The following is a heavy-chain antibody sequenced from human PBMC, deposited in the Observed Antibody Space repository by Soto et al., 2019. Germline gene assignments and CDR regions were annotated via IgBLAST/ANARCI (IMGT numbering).Heavy chain of an antibody. Sequence: QVQLVQSGAEVKKPGSSVKVSCKASGGTFSSYTISWVRQAPGQGLEWMGRIIPILGIANYAQKFQGRVTITADKSTSTAYMERSSLRSEDTAVYYCARDDSSGMIDYWGQGTLVTVSS. V-gene: IGHV1-69*08. D-gene: IGHD3-22*01. CDR3: ARDDSSGMIDY. CDR2: IIPILGIA. CDR1: GGTFSSYT. J-gene: IGHJ4*02.